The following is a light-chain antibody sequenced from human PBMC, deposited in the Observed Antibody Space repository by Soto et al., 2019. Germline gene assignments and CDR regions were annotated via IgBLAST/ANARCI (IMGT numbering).Light chain of an antibody. CDR2: GNS. CDR3: QSYDSSLSGLGV. V-gene: IGLV1-40*01. CDR1: SSNIGAGYD. Sequence: QSVLTQPPSVSGAPGQRVTISCTGSSSNIGAGYDVHWYQQLPGTAPKLLIYGNSNRPSGVPDRFSGSKSGTSASLAITGLQAEYEADYYCQSYDSSLSGLGVFGGGTKVTVL. J-gene: IGLJ2*01.